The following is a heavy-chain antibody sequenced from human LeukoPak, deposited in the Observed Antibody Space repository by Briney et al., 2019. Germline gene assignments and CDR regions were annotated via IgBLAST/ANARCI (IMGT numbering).Heavy chain of an antibody. Sequence: SGGSLTFSCLASGFTFSNFGLQRQAPAQGMGWEGWASIPWDRRNKRYADSVTGRFTISRDNSQNTLYLQMNSLRGEDTAIYYCARSVVTPSSWFDPWGQGTLVTVSS. J-gene: IGHJ5*02. D-gene: IGHD4-23*01. CDR2: IPWDRRNK. V-gene: IGHV3-30*03. CDR1: GFTFSNFG. CDR3: ARSVVTPSSWFDP.